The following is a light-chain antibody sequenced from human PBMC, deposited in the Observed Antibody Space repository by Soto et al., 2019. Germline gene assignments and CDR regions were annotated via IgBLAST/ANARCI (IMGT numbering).Light chain of an antibody. J-gene: IGLJ2*01. CDR3: CSYAGNYVV. V-gene: IGLV2-11*01. CDR1: SSDLSSHNY. Sequence: QSALTQPRSVSGSPGQSVTISCTGTSSDLSSHNYVSWYQQHPGKAPKLMIYDVTKRPSGVPDRFSGSKSGNTASLTISGLQADEATDYYCCSYAGNYVVFGGGTKLTVL. CDR2: DVT.